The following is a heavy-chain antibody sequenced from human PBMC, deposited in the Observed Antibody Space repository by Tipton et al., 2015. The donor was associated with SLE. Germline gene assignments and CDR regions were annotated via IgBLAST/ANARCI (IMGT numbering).Heavy chain of an antibody. V-gene: IGHV4-28*01. CDR3: AKTTVYSNDWPYFDH. J-gene: IGHJ4*02. CDR1: SYSISNDNW. D-gene: IGHD6-19*01. CDR2: FYYSGAT. Sequence: TLSLTCAVSSYSISNDNWWGWIRQPPGKGLEWIGYFYYSGATYYNPSLQSRVTISLDRSKNHFSLTLNSVTAADTAVYYCAKTTVYSNDWPYFDHWGQGTLVTVSS.